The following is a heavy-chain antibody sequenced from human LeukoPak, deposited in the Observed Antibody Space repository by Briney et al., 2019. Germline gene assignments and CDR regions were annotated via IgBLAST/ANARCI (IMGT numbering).Heavy chain of an antibody. CDR2: IYSGGST. V-gene: IGHV3-66*01. J-gene: IGHJ5*02. CDR3: ARDSDWFDP. CDR1: GFTFSSYW. Sequence: PGGSLRLSCAASGFTFSSYWMSWVRQAPGKGLEWVSVIYSGGSTYYADSVKGRFTISRDNSKSTLYLQMNSLRAEDTAVYYCARDSDWFDPWGQGTLVTVSS.